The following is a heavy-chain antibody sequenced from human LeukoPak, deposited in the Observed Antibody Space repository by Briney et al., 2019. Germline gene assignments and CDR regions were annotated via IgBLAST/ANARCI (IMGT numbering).Heavy chain of an antibody. D-gene: IGHD3-16*01. V-gene: IGHV3-23*01. J-gene: IGHJ6*02. CDR1: GFQFETYW. Sequence: GSLRLSCEASGFQFETYWLSWLRQAPGKGLEWVSTISGSGGRTYYADSVQGRFTISRDNSKNTLYLQMNSLRGEDTAVYYCAKDLSTSNSPAWGYYYKYGMDVWGQGTTVTVSS. CDR2: ISGSGGRT. CDR3: AKDLSTSNSPAWGYYYKYGMDV.